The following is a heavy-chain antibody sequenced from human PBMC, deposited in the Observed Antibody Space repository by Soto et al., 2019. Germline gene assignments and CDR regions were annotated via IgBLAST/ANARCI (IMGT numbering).Heavy chain of an antibody. CDR1: GYTFTSYD. CDR2: MNPNRGNT. D-gene: IGHD4-17*01. J-gene: IGHJ4*02. CDR3: ARSTNDYGGRH. Sequence: QVQLVQSGAEVKKPGASVKVSCKASGYTFTSYDINWVRQATGQGLEWMGWMNPNRGNTGYTQKFQGRVTMSGNTSICTAYMELRSLRSVDTDVYYCARSTNDYGGRHWSQETLVIFSS. V-gene: IGHV1-8*01.